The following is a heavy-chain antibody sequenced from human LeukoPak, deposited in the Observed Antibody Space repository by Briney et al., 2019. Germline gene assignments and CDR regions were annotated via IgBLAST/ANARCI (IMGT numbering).Heavy chain of an antibody. D-gene: IGHD1-14*01. Sequence: SETLSLTCTVSGGSISSSSYYWGWIRQPPGKGLEWIGYLDYSGSTNYNPSLESRVTISVDTSKNQFSLKLRSVTSADTAVYYCVVGPNHYYFDYWGQGTLVAVSS. J-gene: IGHJ4*02. CDR2: LDYSGST. CDR1: GGSISSSSYY. CDR3: VVGPNHYYFDY. V-gene: IGHV4-61*05.